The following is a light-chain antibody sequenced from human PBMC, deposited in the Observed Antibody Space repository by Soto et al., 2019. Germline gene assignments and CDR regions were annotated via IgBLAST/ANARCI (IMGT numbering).Light chain of an antibody. CDR2: GAS. CDR3: QQDNNWWT. Sequence: VFPRSPGTRSLSPEGRGTLSFRAGQSVSSNVAWYQQKPGQAPRLLIYGASTWATGIPARFTGSGAGTEYTLTISSVQFDDTAVDCCQQDNNWWTFGRGSKVDIK. J-gene: IGKJ1*01. V-gene: IGKV3-15*01. CDR1: QSVSSN.